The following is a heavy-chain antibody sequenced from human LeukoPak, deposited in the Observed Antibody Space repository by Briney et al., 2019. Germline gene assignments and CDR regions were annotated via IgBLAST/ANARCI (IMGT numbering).Heavy chain of an antibody. Sequence: GGSLRLSCAGSGFTFDDYAMHWVRQAPGKGLEWVSAISVSGGSTYYADSVKGRFTISRDNSKNTLYLQMNSLRAEDTAVYYCAKVFSTATTGREGFYFDHWGQGTLVTVSS. J-gene: IGHJ4*02. D-gene: IGHD4-11*01. V-gene: IGHV3-23*01. CDR2: ISVSGGST. CDR3: AKVFSTATTGREGFYFDH. CDR1: GFTFDDYA.